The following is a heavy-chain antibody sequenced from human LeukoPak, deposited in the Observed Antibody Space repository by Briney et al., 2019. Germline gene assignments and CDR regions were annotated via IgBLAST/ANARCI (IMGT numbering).Heavy chain of an antibody. V-gene: IGHV4-59*01. CDR1: GGSIRSYY. D-gene: IGHD6-6*01. CDR2: IFYTGST. CDR3: TRTYSSSSIDY. J-gene: IGHJ4*02. Sequence: SETLSLTCTVSGGSIRSYYWSWIRQPPGKGLEWLGYIFYTGSTNYNPSLKSRVTMSIDTSKNQFSLKLSSVTAADTAVYYCTRTYSSSSIDYWGQGALVTVSS.